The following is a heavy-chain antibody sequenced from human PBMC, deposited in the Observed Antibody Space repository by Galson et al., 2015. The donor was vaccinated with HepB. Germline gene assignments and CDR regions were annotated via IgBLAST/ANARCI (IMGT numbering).Heavy chain of an antibody. CDR1: GFTFSSYG. Sequence: SLRLSCAASGFTFSSYGMHWVRQAPGKGLEWVAVISYDGSNKYYADSVKGRFTISRDNSKNTLYLQMNSLRAEDAAVYYCAKGTGYYWGQGTLVTVSS. V-gene: IGHV3-30*18. CDR3: AKGTGYY. D-gene: IGHD1-14*01. CDR2: ISYDGSNK. J-gene: IGHJ4*02.